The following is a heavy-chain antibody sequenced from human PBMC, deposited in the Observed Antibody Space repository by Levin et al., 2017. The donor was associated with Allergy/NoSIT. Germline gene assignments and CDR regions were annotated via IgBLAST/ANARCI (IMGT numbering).Heavy chain of an antibody. D-gene: IGHD6-13*01. Sequence: SQTLSLTFTVSGAPVRSNSYYWSWIRQPPGKGLEWIAYVGSTNYNPSLKSRVTISIDTSKNQFSLKLNSVTPADTAVYYCARTTIASASDYWGQGTLVTVSS. CDR2: VGST. J-gene: IGHJ4*02. CDR3: ARTTIASASDY. V-gene: IGHV4-61*01. CDR1: GAPVRSNSYY.